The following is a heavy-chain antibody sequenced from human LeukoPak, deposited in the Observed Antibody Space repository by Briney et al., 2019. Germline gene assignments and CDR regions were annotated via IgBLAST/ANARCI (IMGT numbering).Heavy chain of an antibody. CDR2: IYYSGST. CDR1: GGSISSSSYY. Sequence: SETLSLTCTVSGGSISSSSYYWGWIRQPPGKGLEWIGSIYYSGSTYYNPSLKSRVTISVDTSKNQFSLKLSSVTAADTAVYYCARAGDIVLMVYAITNWFDPWGQGTLVTVSS. CDR3: ARAGDIVLMVYAITNWFDP. V-gene: IGHV4-39*07. D-gene: IGHD2-8*01. J-gene: IGHJ5*02.